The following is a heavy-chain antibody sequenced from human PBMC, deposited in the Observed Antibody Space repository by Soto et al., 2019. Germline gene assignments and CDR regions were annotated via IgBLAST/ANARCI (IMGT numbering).Heavy chain of an antibody. J-gene: IGHJ4*02. CDR3: ARGGGIFGVVIGMVFDY. Sequence: PSETLSLTCAVYGGSFSGYYWSWIRQPPGKGLEWIGEINHSGSTNYNPSLKSRVTISVDTSKNQFSLKLSSVTAADTAVYYCARGGGIFGVVIGMVFDYWGQGTLVTVSS. CDR1: GGSFSGYY. V-gene: IGHV4-34*01. D-gene: IGHD3-3*01. CDR2: INHSGST.